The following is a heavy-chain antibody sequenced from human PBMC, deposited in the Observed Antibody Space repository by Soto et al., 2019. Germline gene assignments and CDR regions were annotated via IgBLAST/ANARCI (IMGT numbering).Heavy chain of an antibody. Sequence: GGSLRLSCQASGFNFDNYGMHWVRQAPGKGLEWVAVITYDGNFQYYADSVKGRFTISRDNSKNTRSLHLNTLKPEDTAVYHCVKGDLDTAVVNSPDAFDFWGPGTMVTVSS. CDR1: GFNFDNYG. J-gene: IGHJ3*01. D-gene: IGHD5-18*01. CDR3: VKGDLDTAVVNSPDAFDF. CDR2: ITYDGNFQ. V-gene: IGHV3-30*18.